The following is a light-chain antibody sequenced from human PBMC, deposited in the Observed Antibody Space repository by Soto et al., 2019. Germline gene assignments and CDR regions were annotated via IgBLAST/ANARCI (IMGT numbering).Light chain of an antibody. CDR1: SSDVGGYNY. Sequence: QSALTQPASVSGSRGQSITNSCTGTSSDVGGYNYVSWYQQHPGKAPKLMIYDVSNRPSGVSNRFSGSKSGNTASLTISGLQAEDEADYYCSSYTSCSTLEFGGGTKLTVL. J-gene: IGLJ2*01. V-gene: IGLV2-14*01. CDR3: SSYTSCSTLE. CDR2: DVS.